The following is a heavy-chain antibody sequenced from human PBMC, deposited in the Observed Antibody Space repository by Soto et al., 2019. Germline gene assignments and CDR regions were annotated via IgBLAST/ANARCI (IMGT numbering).Heavy chain of an antibody. CDR2: INPSGGST. Sequence: ASVKVSCKASGYSSTNSAIHWLRQAPGQGLEWMGIINPSGGSTSYAQKFQGRVTMTRDTSTSTVYMELSSLRSEDTAVYYCARFIAADDYWGQGTLVTVSS. CDR3: ARFIAADDY. V-gene: IGHV1-46*01. CDR1: GYSSTNSA. J-gene: IGHJ4*02. D-gene: IGHD6-13*01.